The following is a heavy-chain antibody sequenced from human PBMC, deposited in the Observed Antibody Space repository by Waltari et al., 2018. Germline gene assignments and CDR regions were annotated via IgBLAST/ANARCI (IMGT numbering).Heavy chain of an antibody. V-gene: IGHV1-18*01. CDR1: GYNFIIYG. D-gene: IGHD4-4*01. CDR2: SSPSNGNT. CDR3: ARLREVTGVYYGLEL. Sequence: QVQLVQSGPEVKKPGASVKVSCKASGYNFIIYGIDWVRQAPGQGLEWMGWSSPSNGNTNYAQKFQGTVTMTTDTSTTTAYMELTSLGPDDTAVYFCARLREVTGVYYGLELWGQGTKVTVSS. J-gene: IGHJ6*02.